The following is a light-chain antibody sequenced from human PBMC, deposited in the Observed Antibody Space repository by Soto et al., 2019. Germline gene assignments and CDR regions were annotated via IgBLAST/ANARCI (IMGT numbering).Light chain of an antibody. Sequence: QSALTQPASVSGSPGQSITISCTGTSSDVGGYSFVSWYQQHPGKAPQLIIYGVTSRPSGVSSRFSGSKSGNTASLTIYGLQAEDEADYYCSSYTSTGRVFGGGTKLTV. J-gene: IGLJ3*02. CDR2: GVT. CDR1: SSDVGGYSF. CDR3: SSYTSTGRV. V-gene: IGLV2-14*03.